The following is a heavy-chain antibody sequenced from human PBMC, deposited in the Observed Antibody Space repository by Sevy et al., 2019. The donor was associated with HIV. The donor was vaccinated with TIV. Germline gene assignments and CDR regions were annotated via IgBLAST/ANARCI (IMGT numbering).Heavy chain of an antibody. J-gene: IGHJ4*02. Sequence: SETLSLTCTVSGGSISSGDYYWSWIRQPPGKGLEWIGYIYYSGSTYYNPSLKSRVTISVDTSKNQFSLKLSSVTAADTAVYYCARAGGYSYGYSRLYYFDYWGQGTLVTVSS. CDR1: GGSISSGDYY. CDR2: IYYSGST. D-gene: IGHD5-18*01. CDR3: ARAGGYSYGYSRLYYFDY. V-gene: IGHV4-30-4*01.